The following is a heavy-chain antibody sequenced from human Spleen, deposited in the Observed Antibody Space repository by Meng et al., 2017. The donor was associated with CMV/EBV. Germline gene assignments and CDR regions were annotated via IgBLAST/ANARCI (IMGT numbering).Heavy chain of an antibody. CDR2: INPSGGST. CDR1: GYTFTSYY. Sequence: ASVKVSCKASGYTFTSYYMHWVRQAPGQGLEWMGIINPSGGSTSYAQKFQGRVTMTRDTSTSTVYMELRSLRSDDTAVYYCARGPAEVYHYYGLDVWGQGTTVTVSS. CDR3: ARGPAEVYHYYGLDV. J-gene: IGHJ6*02. V-gene: IGHV1-46*01.